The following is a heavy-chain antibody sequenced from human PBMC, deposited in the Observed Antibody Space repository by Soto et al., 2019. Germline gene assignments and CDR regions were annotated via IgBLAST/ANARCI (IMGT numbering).Heavy chain of an antibody. Sequence: GGSLRLSCAASGFTVSSNYMSWVRQAPGKGLEWVSVIYSGGSTYYADSVKGRFTISRHNSKNTLYLQMNSLRAEDTAVYYCARGYPAESVDSTYFDYWGQGTLVTVSS. D-gene: IGHD3-22*01. J-gene: IGHJ4*02. CDR1: GFTVSSNY. CDR3: ARGYPAESVDSTYFDY. V-gene: IGHV3-66*01. CDR2: IYSGGST.